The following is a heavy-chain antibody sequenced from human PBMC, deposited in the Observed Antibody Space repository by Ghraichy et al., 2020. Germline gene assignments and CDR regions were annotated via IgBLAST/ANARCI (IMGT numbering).Heavy chain of an antibody. CDR1: GFTFGDYA. J-gene: IGHJ6*02. V-gene: IGHV3-49*04. CDR3: TRDNYQIVVVPTDYYYYGMDV. Sequence: GGSLRLSCTASGFTFGDYAMSWVRQAPGKGLEWVGFIRSKAYGGTTEYAASVKGRFTISRDDSKSIAYLQMNSLKTEDTAVYYCTRDNYQIVVVPTDYYYYGMDVWGQGTTVTVSS. CDR2: IRSKAYGGTT. D-gene: IGHD2-2*01.